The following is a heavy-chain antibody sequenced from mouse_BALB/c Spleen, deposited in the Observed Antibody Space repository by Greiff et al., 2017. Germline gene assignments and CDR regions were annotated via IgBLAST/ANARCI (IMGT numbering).Heavy chain of an antibody. D-gene: IGHD2-14*01. J-gene: IGHJ4*01. CDR3: ASSYRYGSMDD. Sequence: EVHLVESGPGLVKPSQSLSLTCSVTGYSITSGYYWNWIRQFPGNKLEWMGYISYDGSNNYNPSLKNRISITRDTSKNQFFLKLNSVTTEDTATYYCASSYRYGSMDDWGQGTSVTVSS. CDR2: ISYDGSN. V-gene: IGHV3-6*02. CDR1: GYSITSGYY.